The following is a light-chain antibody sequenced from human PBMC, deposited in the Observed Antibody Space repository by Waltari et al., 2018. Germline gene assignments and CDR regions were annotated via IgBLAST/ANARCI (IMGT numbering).Light chain of an antibody. J-gene: IGLJ3*02. CDR1: SSDVGGYNY. CDR3: SSYTSISTLV. Sequence: QSALTQPASVSGSPGQSITISCTGTSSDVGGYNYVSWFQQHPGTAPKLMIYDVSKRPSGFSNRFAGSKSGNAASLTISGLQAEDEADYYCSSYTSISTLVFGVGTKVTVL. CDR2: DVS. V-gene: IGLV2-14*01.